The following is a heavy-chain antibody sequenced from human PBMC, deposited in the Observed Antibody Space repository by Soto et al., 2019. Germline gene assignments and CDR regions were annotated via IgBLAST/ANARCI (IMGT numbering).Heavy chain of an antibody. J-gene: IGHJ3*02. D-gene: IGHD3-10*01. CDR2: IYYSGST. V-gene: IGHV4-31*03. CDR1: GGSISSGGYY. CDR3: ARESKVDAYYGSGQNAFDS. Sequence: PSETLSLTCTVSGGSISSGGYYWSWIRQHPGKGLEWIGYIYYSGSTYYNPSLKSRVTISVDTSKNQFSLKLSSVTAADTAVYYCARESKVDAYYGSGQNAFDSWGQGTMVTVSS.